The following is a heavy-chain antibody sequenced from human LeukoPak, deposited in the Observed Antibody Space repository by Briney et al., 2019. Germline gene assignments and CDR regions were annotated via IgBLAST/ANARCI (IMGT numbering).Heavy chain of an antibody. CDR1: GFTVSSNY. D-gene: IGHD5-24*01. Sequence: GGSLRLSCVASGFTVSSNYMSWVRQAPGKGLEWVSVIYIGGSIYYADCVRGRFTISRDNSKNTLYLQMNSLRAEDTAVYYCARGDGYNYWQYWGQGTLVTVSS. J-gene: IGHJ4*02. CDR3: ARGDGYNYWQY. CDR2: IYIGGSI. V-gene: IGHV3-53*01.